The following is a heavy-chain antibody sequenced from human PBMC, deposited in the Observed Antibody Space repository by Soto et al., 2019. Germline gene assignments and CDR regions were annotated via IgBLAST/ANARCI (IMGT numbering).Heavy chain of an antibody. CDR3: ARAGSSGYYFRAFDI. J-gene: IGHJ3*02. CDR2: IYYSGST. V-gene: IGHV4-31*03. Sequence: SETLSLTCTVSGGSISSGGYYWSWIRQHPGKGLEWIGYIYYSGSTYYNPSLKCRVTISVDTSKNQFYLKLSSVTAADTAVYYCARAGSSGYYFRAFDIWGQGTMVTVSS. D-gene: IGHD3-22*01. CDR1: GGSISSGGYY.